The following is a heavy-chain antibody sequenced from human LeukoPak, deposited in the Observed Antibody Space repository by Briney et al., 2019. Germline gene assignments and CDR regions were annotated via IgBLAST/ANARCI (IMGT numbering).Heavy chain of an antibody. CDR1: GFTFSNAW. V-gene: IGHV3-23*01. CDR2: ISGSGGST. CDR3: AKGPLITMVRGVISAFDI. J-gene: IGHJ3*02. D-gene: IGHD3-10*01. Sequence: GGSLRLSCAASGFTFSNAWMSWVRQAPGKGLEWVSAISGSGGSTYYADSVKGRFTISRDNSKNTLYLQMNSLRAEDTAVYYCAKGPLITMVRGVISAFDIWGQGTMVTVSS.